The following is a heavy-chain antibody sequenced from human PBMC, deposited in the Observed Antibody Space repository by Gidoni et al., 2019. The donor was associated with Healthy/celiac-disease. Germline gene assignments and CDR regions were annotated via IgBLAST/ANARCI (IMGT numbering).Heavy chain of an antibody. CDR3: ARDVIHYYDSSGYNDY. Sequence: EVQLVESGGGLVQPGGSLRLSCAASGFTFSSYWMSWVRQAPGKGLEWVANIKQDGSEKYYVDSVKGRFTISRDNAKNSLYLQMNSLRAEDTAVYYCARDVIHYYDSSGYNDYWGQGTLVTVSS. CDR2: IKQDGSEK. D-gene: IGHD3-22*01. J-gene: IGHJ4*02. CDR1: GFTFSSYW. V-gene: IGHV3-7*01.